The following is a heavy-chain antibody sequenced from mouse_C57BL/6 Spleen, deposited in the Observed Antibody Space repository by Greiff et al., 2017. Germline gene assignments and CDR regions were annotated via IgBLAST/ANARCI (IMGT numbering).Heavy chain of an antibody. D-gene: IGHD1-1*01. CDR1: GYTFTSYW. J-gene: IGHJ1*03. V-gene: IGHV1-53*01. CDR3: ARSVTVVATHWYFDV. CDR2: INPCNGDT. Sequence: QVQLQQPGTELVKPGASVKLSCKASGYTFTSYWMHWVKQRPGQGLEWIGNINPCNGDTYYNEKFKSKSTLTVDKSSSTAYMQLSSLTSEDSAVYYCARSVTVVATHWYFDVWGTGTTVTVSS.